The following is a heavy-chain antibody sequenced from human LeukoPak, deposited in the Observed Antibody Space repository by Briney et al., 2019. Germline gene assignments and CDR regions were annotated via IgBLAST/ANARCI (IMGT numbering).Heavy chain of an antibody. CDR3: ARDGGNSVSPYGMDV. CDR1: GGSFSGYY. D-gene: IGHD4-23*01. V-gene: IGHV4-34*01. Sequence: PSETLSLTCAVYGGSFSGYYWSWIRQPPGKRLEWIGEINHSGSTNYNPSLKSRVTISVDTSKNQFSLKLSSVTAADTAVYYCARDGGNSVSPYGMDVWGQGTTVTVSS. J-gene: IGHJ6*02. CDR2: INHSGST.